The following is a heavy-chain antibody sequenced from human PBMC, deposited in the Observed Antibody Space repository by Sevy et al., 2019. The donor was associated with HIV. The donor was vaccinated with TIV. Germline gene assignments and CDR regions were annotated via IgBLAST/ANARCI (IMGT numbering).Heavy chain of an antibody. CDR1: GGSFGGFS. D-gene: IGHD3-3*01. CDR3: ARGGEGVVPSPVIGLGPWAKYWSFDL. V-gene: IGHV4-34*01. CDR2: VDH. J-gene: IGHJ2*01. Sequence: SETLSLTCAVSGGSFGGFSWNWIRQPPGKGLEWIGEVDHYSPSLKSRVTISLDKSKNQFSLKLNSMTAADTAVYYCARGGEGVVPSPVIGLGPWAKYWSFDLWGRGTLVTVSS.